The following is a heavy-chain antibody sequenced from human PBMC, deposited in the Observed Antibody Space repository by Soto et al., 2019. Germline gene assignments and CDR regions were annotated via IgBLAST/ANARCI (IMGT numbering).Heavy chain of an antibody. CDR1: GFTFSNAW. J-gene: IGHJ4*02. CDR2: IKSKTDGGTT. V-gene: IGHV3-15*01. CDR3: TADFWSGYSYTYDY. D-gene: IGHD3-3*01. Sequence: EVQLVESGGGLVKPGGSLRLSCAASGFTFSNAWMSWVRQAPGKGLEWVGRIKSKTDGGTTDYAAPVKGRFTISRDDSKNTLYLQMNSLKTEDTAVYYCTADFWSGYSYTYDYWGQGTLVTVSS.